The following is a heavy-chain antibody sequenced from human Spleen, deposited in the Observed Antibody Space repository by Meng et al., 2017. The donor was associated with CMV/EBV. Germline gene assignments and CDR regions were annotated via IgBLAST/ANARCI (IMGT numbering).Heavy chain of an antibody. J-gene: IGHJ6*02. D-gene: IGHD5-18*01. V-gene: IGHV3-21*06. Sequence: GGSLRLSCAASGFIFSNYEMIWVRQAPGRGLEWVSSINPDSDYIQSADSLKGRFTISRDNAKNSLYLRMSGLRVEDTAVYYCARDQEGTRIPSPIHYGLDVWGQGTTVTVSS. CDR2: INPDSDYI. CDR3: ARDQEGTRIPSPIHYGLDV. CDR1: GFIFSNYE.